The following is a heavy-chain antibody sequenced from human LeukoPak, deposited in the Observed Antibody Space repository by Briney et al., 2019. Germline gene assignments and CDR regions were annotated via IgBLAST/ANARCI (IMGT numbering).Heavy chain of an antibody. CDR1: GFTFSSYW. V-gene: IGHV3-74*01. CDR3: AELGITMIGGV. Sequence: PGGSLRLSCAASGFTFSSYWMHWVRQAPGKGPVWVSRINSDGSSTSYADSVKGRFTISRDNAKNSLYLQMNSLRAEDTAVYYCAELGITMIGGVWGKGTTVTISS. CDR2: INSDGSST. J-gene: IGHJ6*04. D-gene: IGHD3-10*02.